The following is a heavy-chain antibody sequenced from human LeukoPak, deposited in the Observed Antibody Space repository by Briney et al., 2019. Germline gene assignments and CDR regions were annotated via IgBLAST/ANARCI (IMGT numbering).Heavy chain of an antibody. Sequence: PSETLSLTCTVSGGSIIGSTSYWGWIRQPPGKGLDWIGIINYSGSTYYNPSLRSRVTISVDTSKNQFSLKLNSVTASDTAVYYCARGYEYWGQGTLVTVSS. V-gene: IGHV4-39*01. D-gene: IGHD3-22*01. CDR1: GGSIIGSTSY. J-gene: IGHJ4*02. CDR2: INYSGST. CDR3: ARGYEY.